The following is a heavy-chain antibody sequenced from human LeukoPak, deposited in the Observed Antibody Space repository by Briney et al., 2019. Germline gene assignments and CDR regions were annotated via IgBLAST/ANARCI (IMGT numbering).Heavy chain of an antibody. CDR1: GFTFSSYA. Sequence: GGSLRLSCAASGFTFSSYAMHWVRQAPGKGLEWMAVISYDGSNKYYADSVKGRFTISRDNSKNTLYLQMNSLRAEDTAVYYCARVGSGYYYFPYWGQGTLVTVSS. CDR2: ISYDGSNK. J-gene: IGHJ4*02. D-gene: IGHD3-3*01. CDR3: ARVGSGYYYFPY. V-gene: IGHV3-30-3*01.